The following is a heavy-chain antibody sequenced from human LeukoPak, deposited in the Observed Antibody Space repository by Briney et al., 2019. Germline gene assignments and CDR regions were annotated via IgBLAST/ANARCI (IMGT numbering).Heavy chain of an antibody. CDR3: ARELAAARFPYNWFDP. D-gene: IGHD6-13*01. CDR1: GYTFTGYY. J-gene: IGHJ5*02. CDR2: INPNSGGT. V-gene: IGHV1-2*02. Sequence: GASVKVSCKASGYTFTGYYMHWVRQAPGQGLEWMGWINPNSGGTNYAQKFQGRVTMTRDTSISTAYMELSRLRSDDTAVYYCARELAAARFPYNWFDPWGQGTLVTVSS.